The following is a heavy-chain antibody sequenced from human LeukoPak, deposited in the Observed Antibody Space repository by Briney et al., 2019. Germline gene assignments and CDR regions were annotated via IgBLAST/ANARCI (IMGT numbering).Heavy chain of an antibody. V-gene: IGHV3-21*01. Sequence: GGSLRLSCAASGFTFSSYSMNWVRQAPGKGLEWDSSISSSSSYIYYADSVKGRFTISRDNAKNSLYLQMNSLRAEDTAVYYCARDRGNTAMVCDYWGRGTLVTVSS. CDR2: ISSSSSYI. D-gene: IGHD5-18*01. CDR3: ARDRGNTAMVCDY. CDR1: GFTFSSYS. J-gene: IGHJ4*02.